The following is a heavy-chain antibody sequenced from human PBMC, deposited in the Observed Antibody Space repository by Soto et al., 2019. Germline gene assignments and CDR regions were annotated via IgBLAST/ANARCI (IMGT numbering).Heavy chain of an antibody. CDR1: GFTFSSYS. CDR2: MSYDGNSK. D-gene: IGHD2-21*01. J-gene: IGHJ4*02. V-gene: IGHV3-30-3*01. CDR3: ARGRTVRDHDDFDL. Sequence: QVQLVESGGGVVQPGRSLRLSCAASGFTFSSYSMHWVRQAPGKGLEWVAAMSYDGNSKYFADSVKGRFTISRANSKNTLSLQMNSLGAEDSAVYYCARGRTVRDHDDFDLWGQGTLVTVSS.